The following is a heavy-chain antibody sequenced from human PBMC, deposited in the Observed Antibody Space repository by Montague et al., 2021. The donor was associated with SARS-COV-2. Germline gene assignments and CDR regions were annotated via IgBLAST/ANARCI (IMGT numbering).Heavy chain of an antibody. V-gene: IGHV4-34*01. CDR1: GGSFSGYY. CDR2: INHSGST. D-gene: IGHD4-11*01. CDR3: ACAEITTRGLIYYYGMDV. Sequence: SETLSLTCAVYGGSFSGYYWTWIRQSPRKGLEWIGEINHSGSTNYNPSLKSRVTISVDTSKNQFSLKLSSATAADTAVYYCACAEITTRGLIYYYGMDVWGQGTTVTISS. J-gene: IGHJ6*02.